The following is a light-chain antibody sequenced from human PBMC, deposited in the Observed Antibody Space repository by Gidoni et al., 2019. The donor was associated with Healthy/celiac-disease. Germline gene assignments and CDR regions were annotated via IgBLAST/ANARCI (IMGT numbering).Light chain of an antibody. J-gene: IGKJ1*01. CDR1: QSISSD. V-gene: IGKV1-39*01. CDR2: AAS. Sequence: DIQMTKSPSSLSASVGDRVTITGRASQSISSDLNWYQQKPGKAPKLLIYAASSLQSGVPSRFSGSGSGTDFTLTISSLQPEDFATYYCQQSYSTPRTFXQXTKVEIK. CDR3: QQSYSTPRT.